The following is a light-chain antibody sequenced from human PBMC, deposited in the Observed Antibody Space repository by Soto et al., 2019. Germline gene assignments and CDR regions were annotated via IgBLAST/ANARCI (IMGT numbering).Light chain of an antibody. CDR3: QHYNNWPPIT. J-gene: IGKJ5*01. Sequence: IVLRQSEGTLALSSAETATLSCRASQSVSSSYLAWYQQKPGQAPRLLIYGASSRVTGIPARFSGSGSGTDFTLTISSLQSEDFAVYYCQHYNNWPPITFGQGTRLEI. CDR2: GAS. CDR1: QSVSSSY. V-gene: IGKV3-20*01.